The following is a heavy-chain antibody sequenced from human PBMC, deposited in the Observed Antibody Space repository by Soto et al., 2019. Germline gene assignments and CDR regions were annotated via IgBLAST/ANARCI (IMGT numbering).Heavy chain of an antibody. V-gene: IGHV4-59*01. CDR1: GGSISTYY. CDR2: IFRSGAT. D-gene: IGHD3-16*01. Sequence: PSETLSLTCSVSGGSISTYYWSWIRQAPGKRLEWLGYIFRSGATNYNPSLESRVTISVDTSKSQLSLRLTSVTAADTGVYYCARALMGSFDAFDIWGQGTTVTVSS. J-gene: IGHJ3*02. CDR3: ARALMGSFDAFDI.